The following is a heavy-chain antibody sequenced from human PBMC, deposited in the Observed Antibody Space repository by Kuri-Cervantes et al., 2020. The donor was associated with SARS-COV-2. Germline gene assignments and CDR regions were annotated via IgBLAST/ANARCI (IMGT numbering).Heavy chain of an antibody. Sequence: ASVKVSYKASGYTFTSYGISWVRQAPGQGLEWMGWISAYNGNTNYAQKLQGRVTMTTDTSTSTAYMELRSLRSDDTAVYYCARERGSWYVPLRTYYYYYMDVWGKGTTVTVSS. J-gene: IGHJ6*03. V-gene: IGHV1-18*01. CDR1: GYTFTSYG. CDR3: ARERGSWYVPLRTYYYYYMDV. CDR2: ISAYNGNT. D-gene: IGHD6-13*01.